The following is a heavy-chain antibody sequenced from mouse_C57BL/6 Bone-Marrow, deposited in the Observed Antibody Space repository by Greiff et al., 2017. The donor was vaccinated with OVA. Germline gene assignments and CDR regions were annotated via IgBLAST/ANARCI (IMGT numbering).Heavy chain of an antibody. CDR2: IRNKANNHAT. Sequence: EVQGVESGGGLVQPGGSMKLSCAASGFTFSDAWMDWVRQSPEKGLEWVAEIRNKANNHATYYAESVKGRFTISRDDSKSSVYLQMNSLRAEDTGIYYCTRTGITTVVPHYFDYWGKGTTLTVSS. D-gene: IGHD1-1*01. V-gene: IGHV6-6*01. CDR1: GFTFSDAW. CDR3: TRTGITTVVPHYFDY. J-gene: IGHJ2*01.